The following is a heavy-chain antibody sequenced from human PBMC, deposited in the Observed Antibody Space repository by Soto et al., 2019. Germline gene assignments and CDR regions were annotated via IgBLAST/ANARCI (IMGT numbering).Heavy chain of an antibody. CDR1: GFTFTTYW. CDR3: VRGAPFDY. CDR2: ISADGSSS. V-gene: IGHV3-74*01. Sequence: EVQLVESGGGLVQPGGSLRLSCAASGFTFTTYWMQWVRQAPGKGRVWVSRISADGSSSSYADSVKGRFTISRDNTKNTLYLQMDSLTTEDTAVYYCVRGAPFDYWGQGTLVTVSS. J-gene: IGHJ4*02.